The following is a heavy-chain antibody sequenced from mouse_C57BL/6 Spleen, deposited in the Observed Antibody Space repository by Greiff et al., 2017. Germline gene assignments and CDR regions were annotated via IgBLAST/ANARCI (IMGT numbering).Heavy chain of an antibody. D-gene: IGHD2-4*01. CDR1: GFTFSSYG. V-gene: IGHV5-6*01. CDR2: ISSGGSYT. J-gene: IGHJ3*01. Sequence: EVHLVESGGDLVKPGGSLKLSCAASGFTFSSYGMSWVRQTPDKRLEWVATISSGGSYTYYPDSVKGRFTISRDNAKNTLYLQMSSLKSEDTAMYYCASLYDYDSAWFAYWGQGTLVTVSA. CDR3: ASLYDYDSAWFAY.